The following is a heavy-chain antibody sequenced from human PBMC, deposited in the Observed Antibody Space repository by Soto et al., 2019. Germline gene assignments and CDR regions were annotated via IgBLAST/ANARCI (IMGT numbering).Heavy chain of an antibody. J-gene: IGHJ4*02. CDR1: GGSISSYY. D-gene: IGHD1-20*01. V-gene: IGHV4-59*01. CDR2: IYYSGST. CDR3: ARENNQSKGYYFDY. Sequence: SEILSLTCTVSGGSISSYYLSWIRQPPGKGLEWIGYIYYSGSTNYNPSLKSRVTISVDTSKNQFSLKLSSVTAADTAVYYCARENNQSKGYYFDYWGQGTLVTVSS.